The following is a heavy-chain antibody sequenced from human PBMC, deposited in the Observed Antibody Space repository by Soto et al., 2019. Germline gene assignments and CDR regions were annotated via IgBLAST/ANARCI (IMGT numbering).Heavy chain of an antibody. CDR3: ARVRASRRQYYYDSSGSRNFDY. J-gene: IGHJ4*02. D-gene: IGHD3-22*01. V-gene: IGHV1-69*13. Sequence: SVKVSCKASGGTFSSYVISWVRQAPGQGLEWMGGIIPIFGTANYAQKFQGRVTITADESTSTAYMELRSLRSDDTAVYYCARVRASRRQYYYDSSGSRNFDYWGQGTLVTVSS. CDR1: GGTFSSYV. CDR2: IIPIFGTA.